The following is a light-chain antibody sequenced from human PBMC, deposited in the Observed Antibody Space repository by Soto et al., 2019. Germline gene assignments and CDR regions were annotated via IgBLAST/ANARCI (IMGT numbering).Light chain of an antibody. CDR2: GAS. Sequence: ESVLTQSPGTLSLSPGERATLSCRSSQSVRSNFLAWYQQKPGQAPRLPIYGASNRATGIPDRFSGSGSGTDFTLTSTRLEPEDFAMYYCQRYFILRTFGQGGNVDIK. CDR1: QSVRSNF. J-gene: IGKJ1*01. V-gene: IGKV3-20*01. CDR3: QRYFILRT.